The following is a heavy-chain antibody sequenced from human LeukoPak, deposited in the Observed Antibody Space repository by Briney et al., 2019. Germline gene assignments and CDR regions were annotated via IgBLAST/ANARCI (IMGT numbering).Heavy chain of an antibody. CDR1: GFTFSNAW. CDR3: ARDDPVVSYYYYGMDV. J-gene: IGHJ6*02. D-gene: IGHD3-16*01. CDR2: ISSSSSYI. Sequence: GGSLRLTCAASGFTFSNAWMNWVRQAPGKGLEWVSSISSSSSYIYYADSVKGRFTISRDNAKNSLYLQMNSLRAEDTAGYYCARDDPVVSYYYYGMDVWGQGTTVTVSS. V-gene: IGHV3-21*01.